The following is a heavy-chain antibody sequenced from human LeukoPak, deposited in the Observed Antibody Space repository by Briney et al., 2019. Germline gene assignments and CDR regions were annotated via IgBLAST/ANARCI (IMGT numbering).Heavy chain of an antibody. CDR1: GYTFTGYY. CDR3: ASPAPYYDNSGYYPLDY. V-gene: IGHV1-2*02. J-gene: IGHJ4*02. D-gene: IGHD3-22*01. CDR2: INSNNGGT. Sequence: ASVKVSCKASGYTFTGYYMHWVRQAPAQGHEWMGCINSNNGGTNYAQKFQGRLTMTRDTSISTAYMELSSLRSDDTAVYYCASPAPYYDNSGYYPLDYWGQGTLVTVSS.